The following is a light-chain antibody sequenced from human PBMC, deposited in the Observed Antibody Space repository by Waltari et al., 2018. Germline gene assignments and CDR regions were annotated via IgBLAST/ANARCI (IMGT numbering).Light chain of an antibody. CDR1: QTIWGSW. J-gene: IGKJ4*01. V-gene: IGKV3-20*01. CDR2: GAS. CDR3: QQYDGSSVT. Sequence: CRVSQTIWGSWLTWYQRKPGQAPRLLIYGASSRATGIPVRFSGSGSGTDFTLTISRLEPEDSAVYCCQQYDGSSVTFGGGTKVEVK.